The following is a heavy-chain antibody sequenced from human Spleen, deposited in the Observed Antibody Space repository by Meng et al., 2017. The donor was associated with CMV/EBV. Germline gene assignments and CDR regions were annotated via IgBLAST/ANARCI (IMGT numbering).Heavy chain of an antibody. D-gene: IGHD2-2*01. V-gene: IGHV5-51*01. J-gene: IGHJ4*02. Sequence: YSFTTYWIGWVRQVPGKGLEWMGIIYPGDSDTTYSPSFQGQVTISADKSISTAYLQWSSLKASDTAMYYCARLEYCSSPNCYWPLDYWGQGTLVTVSS. CDR1: YSFTTYW. CDR2: IYPGDSDT. CDR3: ARLEYCSSPNCYWPLDY.